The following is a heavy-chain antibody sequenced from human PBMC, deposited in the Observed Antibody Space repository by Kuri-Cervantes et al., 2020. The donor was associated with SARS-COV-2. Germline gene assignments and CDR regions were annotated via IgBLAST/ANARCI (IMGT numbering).Heavy chain of an antibody. Sequence: ASVKVSCKVSGYTLTELSMHWVRQAPGKGLEWMGGFDPEDGETIYAQKFQGRVTMTEDTSTDTAYMEPSGLRSEDTAVYYCATDRRVRGVMLPDANRYNWFDPCGQGSLV. J-gene: IGHJ5*02. D-gene: IGHD3-10*01. CDR2: FDPEDGET. CDR3: ATDRRVRGVMLPDANRYNWFDP. CDR1: GYTLTELS. V-gene: IGHV1-24*01.